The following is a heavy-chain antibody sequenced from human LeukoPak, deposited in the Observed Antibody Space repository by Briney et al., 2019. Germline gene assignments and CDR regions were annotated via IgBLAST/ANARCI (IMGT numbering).Heavy chain of an antibody. V-gene: IGHV4-59*01. CDR3: ARDQTTGTTAAWYFDL. D-gene: IGHD4-17*01. CDR2: IHYSGRS. CDR1: GGSISTYY. Sequence: SETLSLTCTVSGGSISTYYWSWIRQPPGKGLEWVGSIHYSGRSNSNPSLTGRLTISVDTSKNQFSLKLSSVTASDTAVYYCARDQTTGTTAAWYFDLWGRGTLVTVSS. J-gene: IGHJ2*01.